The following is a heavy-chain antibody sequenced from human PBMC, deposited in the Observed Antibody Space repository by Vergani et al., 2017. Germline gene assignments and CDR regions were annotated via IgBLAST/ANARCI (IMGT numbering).Heavy chain of an antibody. J-gene: IGHJ2*01. D-gene: IGHD3-16*01. CDR3: ATVALRGIRFFDR. V-gene: IGHV1-69-2*01. Sequence: EVRLEQSGAEVKRPGTTVKISCKVSVHTSSDFQIHWVQQGPGRGLEWMGLFDLEDGQSIQTDKFVERVTMTADKSMDTAYMEITSLISDDTAVYYCATVALRGIRFFDRWCRGTPVTVSS. CDR2: FDLEDGQS. CDR1: VHTSSDFQ.